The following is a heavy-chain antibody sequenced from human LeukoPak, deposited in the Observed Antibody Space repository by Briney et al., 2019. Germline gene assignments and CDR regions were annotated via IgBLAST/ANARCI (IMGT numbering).Heavy chain of an antibody. D-gene: IGHD3-10*01. CDR3: AKGMGFGTDY. V-gene: IGHV3-30*04. CDR2: ISYDGSNK. CDR1: GFTFNTYA. Sequence: GGSLRLSCAVSGFTFNTYAMHWVRQAPGKGLEWVAVISYDGSNKYYADSVKGRFTISRDNSKNTLYLQMNNLRAEDTAVYYCAKGMGFGTDYWGQGTLVIVSS. J-gene: IGHJ4*02.